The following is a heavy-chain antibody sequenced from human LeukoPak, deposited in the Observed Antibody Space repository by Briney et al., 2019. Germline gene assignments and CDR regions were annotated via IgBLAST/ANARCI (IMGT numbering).Heavy chain of an antibody. J-gene: IGHJ5*02. CDR2: ISYSGTT. D-gene: IGHD3-10*01. CDR1: GGSLSSYY. Sequence: SETLSLTCTVSGGSLSSYYWSWIRQSPGKGLEWVGYISYSGTTNYNPSLKSRVTISLGTSKNRFSLNLTSVTAADTAVYYCARHGSGTSLALYPWGQGTLVTVSS. CDR3: ARHGSGTSLALYP. V-gene: IGHV4-59*08.